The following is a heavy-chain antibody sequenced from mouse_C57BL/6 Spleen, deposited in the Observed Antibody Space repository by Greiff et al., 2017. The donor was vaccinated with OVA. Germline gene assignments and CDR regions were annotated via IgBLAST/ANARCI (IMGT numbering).Heavy chain of an antibody. V-gene: IGHV1-74*01. CDR2: IHPSDSDT. CDR1: GYTFTSYW. J-gene: IGHJ3*01. D-gene: IGHD2-1*01. Sequence: QVQLQQPGAELVKPGASVKVSCKASGYTFTSYWMHWVKQRPGQGLEWIGRIHPSDSDTNYNQKFKGKATLTVDKSSSTAYMQRSSLTSEDSAVYYCAICLWYRDGFAYWGQGTLVTVSA. CDR3: AICLWYRDGFAY.